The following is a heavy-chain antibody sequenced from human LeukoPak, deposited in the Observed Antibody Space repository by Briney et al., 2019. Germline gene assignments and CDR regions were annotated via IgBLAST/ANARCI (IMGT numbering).Heavy chain of an antibody. CDR3: ARGLQQFDY. Sequence: QPGGSLRLSCAASKFTVSTYGMTWVRQAPGRGLEWVSGISGGGINTYYADSVKGRFTISRDNSKGTLYLQMNSQRVEDTAVYYCARGLQQFDYWGQGTLVTVSS. J-gene: IGHJ4*02. D-gene: IGHD5-18*01. CDR2: ISGGGINT. CDR1: KFTVSTYG. V-gene: IGHV3-23*01.